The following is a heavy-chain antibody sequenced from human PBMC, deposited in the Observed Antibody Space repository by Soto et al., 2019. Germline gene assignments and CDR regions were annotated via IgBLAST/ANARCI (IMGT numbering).Heavy chain of an antibody. V-gene: IGHV3-30*18. CDR2: ISYDGSNK. Sequence: QVQLVESGGGVVQPGRSLRLSCAASGFTFSTYGMHWARQAPGKGLEWVAVISYDGSNKYYADSVKGRFTISRDNSKNTLYLQMSSLGAEDTAVYYCAKGFSYSVIDYWGQGTLVTVSS. J-gene: IGHJ4*02. D-gene: IGHD5-18*01. CDR3: AKGFSYSVIDY. CDR1: GFTFSTYG.